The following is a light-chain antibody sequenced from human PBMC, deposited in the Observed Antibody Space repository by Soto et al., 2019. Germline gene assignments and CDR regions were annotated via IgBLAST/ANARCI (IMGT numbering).Light chain of an antibody. CDR1: SSDVGSYNL. V-gene: IGLV2-23*03. CDR3: CSYAGSSTFPV. CDR2: EGS. J-gene: IGLJ2*01. Sequence: QSALTQPASVSGSPGQSITISCTGTSSDVGSYNLVSWYQQHPGKPPKLMIYEGSKRPSGVSNRFSGSKSGNTASLTISGLQAEDEADYYCCSYAGSSTFPVFGGGTQLTVL.